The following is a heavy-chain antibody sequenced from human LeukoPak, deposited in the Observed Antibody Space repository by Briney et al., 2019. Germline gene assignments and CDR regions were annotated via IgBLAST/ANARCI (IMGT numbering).Heavy chain of an antibody. J-gene: IGHJ4*02. CDR3: ATDGAYGLTH. V-gene: IGHV3-74*01. Sequence: GGSLRLSCAASGVSFSTTWMHWVRQAPGKGLMWVSHVSSDGSRTYADSVKGRITVSRDNNKEMVYLQMSSLRAEDTAVYYCATDGAYGLTHWGQGTLVTVSS. CDR2: VSSDGSR. D-gene: IGHD3-16*01. CDR1: GVSFSTTW.